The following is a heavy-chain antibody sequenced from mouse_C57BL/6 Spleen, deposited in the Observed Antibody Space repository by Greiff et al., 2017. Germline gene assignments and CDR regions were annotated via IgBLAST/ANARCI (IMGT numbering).Heavy chain of an antibody. V-gene: IGHV5-16*01. Sequence: EVKLVASEGGLVQPGRSMKLSCTASGFTFSDYYMAWVRQVPEKGLEWVANIIYEGSSTYYLASLKSRFIISRDNAKNILYLQMSILKSEDTATYYSARDRYYGSSYGWFAYWGQGALVTVSA. D-gene: IGHD1-1*01. CDR3: ARDRYYGSSYGWFAY. CDR2: IIYEGSST. J-gene: IGHJ3*01. CDR1: GFTFSDYY.